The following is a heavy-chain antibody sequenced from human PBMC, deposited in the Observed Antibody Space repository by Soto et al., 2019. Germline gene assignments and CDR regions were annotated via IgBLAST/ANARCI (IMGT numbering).Heavy chain of an antibody. CDR3: ARDLTVAGTGGFDY. Sequence: EVQLVESGGGLVQPGGSLRLSCAASGFMFNTFWMSWVRQAPGKGLEWVASIKQGGTDKYYVASVRGRFSISRDNGENSVSLQMNSLRVEDTAVYYCARDLTVAGTGGFDYWGQGVLVTVSS. J-gene: IGHJ4*02. V-gene: IGHV3-7*04. CDR1: GFMFNTFW. D-gene: IGHD6-19*01. CDR2: IKQGGTDK.